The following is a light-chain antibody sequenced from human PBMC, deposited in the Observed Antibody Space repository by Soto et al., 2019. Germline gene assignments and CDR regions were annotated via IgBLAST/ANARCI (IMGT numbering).Light chain of an antibody. CDR3: QSYDSSLSAVV. CDR1: SSNIGAGYD. J-gene: IGLJ2*01. V-gene: IGLV1-40*01. Sequence: QSVLTQPPSVSGAPGQRVTISCTGSSSNIGAGYDVHWYQQLPGTAPKVLIYGNSNRPSGVPDRFSGSKSGTSASLAITGRQAEEEADYYCQSYDSSLSAVVFGGGTKLTVL. CDR2: GNS.